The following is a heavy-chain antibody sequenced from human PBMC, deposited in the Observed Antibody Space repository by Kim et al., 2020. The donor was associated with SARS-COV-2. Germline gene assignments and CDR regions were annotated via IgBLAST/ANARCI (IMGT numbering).Heavy chain of an antibody. V-gene: IGHV4-59*08. CDR3: ARLSSSWYFGIAVAGAFDY. D-gene: IGHD6-13*01. J-gene: IGHJ4*02. CDR2: SEYSGST. CDR1: GGSISSYY. Sequence: SETLSLTCTVSGGSISSYYWSWIGQPPGKGREGIGYSEYSGSTNDNAPLKSRGTISVDTSKNQFSLKLSSVTAADTAVYYCARLSSSWYFGIAVAGAFDYWGQGTLVTVSS.